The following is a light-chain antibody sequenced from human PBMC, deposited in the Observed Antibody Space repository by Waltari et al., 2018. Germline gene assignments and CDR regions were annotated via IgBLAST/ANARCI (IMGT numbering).Light chain of an antibody. V-gene: IGLV2-8*01. Sequence: QSALTQPPSASGSPGQSVTISCTGTSSDVGGYNYVSWYQQHPGKAPKVMIYEVSKRPSGVPDRFSGSKSVNTASLTVSGVQAEDEADYYCSSYGGSNNLVFGGGTKLTVL. J-gene: IGLJ3*02. CDR1: SSDVGGYNY. CDR2: EVS. CDR3: SSYGGSNNLV.